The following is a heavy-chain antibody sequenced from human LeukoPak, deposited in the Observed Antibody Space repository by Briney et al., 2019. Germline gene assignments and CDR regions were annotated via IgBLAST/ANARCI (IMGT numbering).Heavy chain of an antibody. CDR3: ARVGIYDSSGYYYVGPFDY. CDR2: ISSNGGST. CDR1: GFTFSSYA. J-gene: IGHJ4*02. D-gene: IGHD3-22*01. V-gene: IGHV3-64*01. Sequence: GGSLRLSCAASGFTFSSYAMHWVRQAPGKGLEYVSAISSNGGSTYYANSVKGRFTISRDNSKNTLYLQMGSLRAEDMAVYYCARVGIYDSSGYYYVGPFDYWGQGTLVTVSS.